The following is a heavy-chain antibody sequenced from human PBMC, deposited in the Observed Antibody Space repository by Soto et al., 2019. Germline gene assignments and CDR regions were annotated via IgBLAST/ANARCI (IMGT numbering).Heavy chain of an antibody. Sequence: GASVKVSCKASGGTFSSCAISWVRQAPGQGLEWMGGIIPIFGTANYAQKFQGRVTITADKSTSTAYMELSSLRSEDTAVYYCARFKPALLGYCSGGSCTGNAFDIWGQGTMVTVSS. CDR2: IIPIFGTA. D-gene: IGHD2-15*01. J-gene: IGHJ3*02. V-gene: IGHV1-69*06. CDR1: GGTFSSCA. CDR3: ARFKPALLGYCSGGSCTGNAFDI.